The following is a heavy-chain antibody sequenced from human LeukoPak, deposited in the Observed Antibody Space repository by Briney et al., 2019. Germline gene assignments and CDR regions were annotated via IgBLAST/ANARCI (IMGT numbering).Heavy chain of an antibody. J-gene: IGHJ4*02. CDR2: IYYSGST. V-gene: IGHV4-59*01. D-gene: IGHD2-21*02. CDR1: GGSISSYY. Sequence: SETLSLTCTVSGGSISSYYWSWIRQPPRKGLEWIGYIYYSGSTNYNPSLKSRVTISVDTSKNQFSLKLSSVTAADTAVYYCARVYVPRYCGGDCAEYYFDYWGQGTLVTVSS. CDR3: ARVYVPRYCGGDCAEYYFDY.